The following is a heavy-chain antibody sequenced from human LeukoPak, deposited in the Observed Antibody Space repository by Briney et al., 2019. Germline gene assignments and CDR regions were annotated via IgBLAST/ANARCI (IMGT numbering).Heavy chain of an antibody. D-gene: IGHD6-19*01. CDR3: TRDAMSSGLFDY. V-gene: IGHV3-49*04. J-gene: IGHJ4*02. CDR2: IRSKAYGGTT. Sequence: RPGRSLRPSCTAAGFTFGDYAMSSVRQAPGGGRGWVGFIRSKAYGGTTEYAAAVKGRFTISRNDSKTIAYLKMNSLKTEAPAVYYCTRDAMSSGLFDYWGQGTLVTVSS. CDR1: GFTFGDYA.